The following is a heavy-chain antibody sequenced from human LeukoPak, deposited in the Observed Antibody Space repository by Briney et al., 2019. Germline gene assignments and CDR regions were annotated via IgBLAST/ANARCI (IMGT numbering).Heavy chain of an antibody. CDR1: GYTFTSYD. D-gene: IGHD2-15*01. CDR2: MNPNSGNT. V-gene: IGHV1-8*03. Sequence: GASVKVSCKASGYTFTSYDINWVRQATGQGLEWMGWMNPNSGNTGYAQKFQGRVTITRNTSISTAYMELSSLRSEDTAVYYCARGEVAATWWSFDYWGQGTLVTVSS. CDR3: ARGEVAATWWSFDY. J-gene: IGHJ4*02.